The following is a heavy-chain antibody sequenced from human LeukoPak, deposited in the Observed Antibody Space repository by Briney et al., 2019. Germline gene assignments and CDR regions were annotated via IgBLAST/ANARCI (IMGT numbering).Heavy chain of an antibody. CDR3: ARVSPFRGDAFDY. CDR1: GYTFTGYY. CDR2: INPNSGGT. D-gene: IGHD3-10*01. J-gene: IGHJ4*02. V-gene: IGHV1-2*02. Sequence: ASVKVSCKASGYTFTGYYMYWVRQAPGQGLEWMGWINPNSGGTNYAQKFQGRVTMTRDTSISTAYMELSRLRSDDTAVYYCARVSPFRGDAFDYWGQGTLVTVSS.